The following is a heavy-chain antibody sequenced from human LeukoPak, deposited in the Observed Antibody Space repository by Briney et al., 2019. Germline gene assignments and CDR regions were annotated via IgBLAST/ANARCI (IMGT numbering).Heavy chain of an antibody. CDR1: GYTFTGYY. D-gene: IGHD3-10*01. CDR3: ARVWFGELLVLNDAFDI. Sequence: ASVKVSCKASGYTFTGYYMHWVRQAPGQGLEWMGWISAYNGNTNYAQKLQGRVTMTTDTSTSTAYMELRSLRSDDTAVYYCARVWFGELLVLNDAFDIWGQGTMVTVSS. CDR2: ISAYNGNT. V-gene: IGHV1-18*04. J-gene: IGHJ3*02.